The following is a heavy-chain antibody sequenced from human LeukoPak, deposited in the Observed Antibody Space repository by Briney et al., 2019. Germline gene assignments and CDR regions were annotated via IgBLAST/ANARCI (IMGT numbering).Heavy chain of an antibody. CDR1: GFTFSSYA. J-gene: IGHJ6*02. V-gene: IGHV3-66*01. D-gene: IGHD6-19*01. Sequence: PGRSLRLSCAASGFTFSSYAMHWVRQAPGKGLEWVSVIYSGGSTYYADSVKGRFTIYRDNSKNTLYLQMNSLRAEDTAVYYCARDSSGGRTYYYYGMDVWGQGTTVTVSS. CDR2: IYSGGST. CDR3: ARDSSGGRTYYYYGMDV.